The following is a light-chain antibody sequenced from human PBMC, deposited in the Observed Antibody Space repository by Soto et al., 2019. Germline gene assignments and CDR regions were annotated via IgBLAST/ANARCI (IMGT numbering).Light chain of an antibody. Sequence: QSALTQPASVSGSPGQSITISCTGTSSDVGGYKYVSWYQKHPGKAPKLMIYDVSIRPSGISNRFSGSKSGNTASLAISGLQAEDEADYYCSSYTRSGTYVVFGGGTKVTVL. J-gene: IGLJ2*01. CDR3: SSYTRSGTYVV. CDR2: DVS. CDR1: SSDVGGYKY. V-gene: IGLV2-14*01.